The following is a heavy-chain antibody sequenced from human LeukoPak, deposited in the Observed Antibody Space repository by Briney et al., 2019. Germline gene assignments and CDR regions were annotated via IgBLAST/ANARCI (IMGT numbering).Heavy chain of an antibody. CDR2: INPNSGGT. J-gene: IGHJ3*02. D-gene: IGHD3-22*01. CDR3: ASYDSSGHNPDDAFDI. Sequence: ASVKVSSKASGYTFTGYYMHWVRQAPGQGLEWMGCINPNSGGTNYAQKFQGRVTMTRDTSISTAYMELSRLRSDDTTVYYCASYDSSGHNPDDAFDIWGQGTMVTVSS. V-gene: IGHV1-2*02. CDR1: GYTFTGYY.